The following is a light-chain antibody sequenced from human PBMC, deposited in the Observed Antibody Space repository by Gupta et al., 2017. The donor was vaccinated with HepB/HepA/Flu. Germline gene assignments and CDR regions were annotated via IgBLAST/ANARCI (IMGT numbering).Light chain of an antibody. Sequence: SYVLTPPPSVSVAPGETATMSCGGNNIQSKSVHWYQQNPGQAPSLVISYDSDRPSGIPERFSGSNSENKATLTMSRVEAGEEADYYCQVWDRGSWVFGGGTKLTVL. CDR1: NIQSKS. V-gene: IGLV3-21*04. CDR2: YDS. J-gene: IGLJ2*01. CDR3: QVWDRGSWV.